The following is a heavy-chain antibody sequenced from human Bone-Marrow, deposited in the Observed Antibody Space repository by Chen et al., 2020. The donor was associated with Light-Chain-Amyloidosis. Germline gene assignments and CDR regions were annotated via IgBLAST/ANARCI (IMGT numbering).Heavy chain of an antibody. V-gene: IGHV4-39*07. CDR3: ARDLPKSHVSIFGAPRANWLDP. D-gene: IGHD3-3*02. CDR1: GGALPINSYY. Sequence: QLHLQESGPGLVRPSETLSPPCAVSGGALPINSYYAGWIRTPPGKGLEGIGSVYYDGTTFYNPSLERRVAISVDTSRNQFSLKLTSVTAADTAVYYCARDLPKSHVSIFGAPRANWLDPWGQGILVTVSS. J-gene: IGHJ5*02. CDR2: VYYDGTT.